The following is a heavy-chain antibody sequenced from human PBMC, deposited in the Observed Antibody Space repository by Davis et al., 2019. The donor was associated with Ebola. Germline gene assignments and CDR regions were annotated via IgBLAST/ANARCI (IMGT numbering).Heavy chain of an antibody. Sequence: PSETLSLTCTVSGGSISSSSYYWGWIRQPPGKGLEWIGSIYYSGSTYYNPSLKSRVTISVDTSKNQFSLKLSSVTAADTAVYYCAVIAVAGLFDYWGQGTLVTVSS. V-gene: IGHV4-39*01. CDR2: IYYSGST. D-gene: IGHD6-19*01. CDR1: GGSISSSSYY. J-gene: IGHJ4*02. CDR3: AVIAVAGLFDY.